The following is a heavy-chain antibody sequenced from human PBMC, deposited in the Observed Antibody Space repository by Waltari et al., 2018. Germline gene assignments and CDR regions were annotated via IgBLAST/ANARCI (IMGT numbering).Heavy chain of an antibody. CDR1: GYTFPYYG. CDR3: AREHCGTSSCSQDAFDI. V-gene: IGHV1-18*01. CDR2: ANPSKGNT. D-gene: IGHD2-21*01. Sequence: QGQLVQSGGVVKKPGASVKVSCKASGYTFPYYGLFWLRQAPGQGLQRLGGANPSKGNTNYAQTVRDRITLTTDTSTTTAYMELRSLKSDDTAVYYCAREHCGTSSCSQDAFDIWGQGTMVTVSS. J-gene: IGHJ3*02.